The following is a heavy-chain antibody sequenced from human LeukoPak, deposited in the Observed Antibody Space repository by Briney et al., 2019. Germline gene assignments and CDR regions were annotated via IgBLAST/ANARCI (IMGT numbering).Heavy chain of an antibody. CDR1: GFTFSSYW. Sequence: GGSLRLSCAASGFTFSSYWMHWVRQAPGKGLVWVSRINSDGSSTSYADSVKGRFTISRDNAKNTLYLQMNSLRAEDTAVYYCAGGRGSSWDSFDYWGQGTLVTDSS. CDR2: INSDGSST. D-gene: IGHD6-13*01. J-gene: IGHJ4*02. V-gene: IGHV3-74*01. CDR3: AGGRGSSWDSFDY.